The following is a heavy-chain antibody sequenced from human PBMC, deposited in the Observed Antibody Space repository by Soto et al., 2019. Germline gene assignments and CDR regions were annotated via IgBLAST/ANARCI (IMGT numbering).Heavy chain of an antibody. Sequence: SETLSLTCAVSGGSISSSNWWSWVRQPPGKGLEWIGEIYHSGSTNYNPSLKSRVTISVDKSKNQFSLKLSSVTAADTAVYYCARVPPHSIAAAGKGGYYFDYWGQGTLVTVSS. CDR1: GGSISSSNW. D-gene: IGHD6-13*01. CDR2: IYHSGST. CDR3: ARVPPHSIAAAGKGGYYFDY. J-gene: IGHJ4*02. V-gene: IGHV4-4*02.